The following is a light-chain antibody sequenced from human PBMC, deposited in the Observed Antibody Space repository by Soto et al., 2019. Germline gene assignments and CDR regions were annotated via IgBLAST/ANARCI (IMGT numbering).Light chain of an antibody. Sequence: DIALTQSPGTLSLSPGETATLSCRASRSAGGNYLAWYQQRPGQPPRLLIYDASNRATGIPDRFSGSGSGTDFTLTINSLEPEDFAVYYCQQRSNWPGTFGPGTKVDIK. V-gene: IGKV3-11*01. CDR1: RSAGGNY. CDR3: QQRSNWPGT. CDR2: DAS. J-gene: IGKJ3*01.